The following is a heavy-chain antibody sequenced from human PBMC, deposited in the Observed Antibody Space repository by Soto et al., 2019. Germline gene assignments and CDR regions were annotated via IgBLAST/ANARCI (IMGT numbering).Heavy chain of an antibody. Sequence: ASVKVSCKASGYTFTSYAMHWVRQAPGQRREWMGWINAGNGNTKYSQKFQGRVTITRDTSASTAYMELSSLRSEDTAVYYCARLYYDILTGPGGMDVWGQGXTVTVS. CDR2: INAGNGNT. J-gene: IGHJ6*02. CDR1: GYTFTSYA. D-gene: IGHD3-9*01. V-gene: IGHV1-3*01. CDR3: ARLYYDILTGPGGMDV.